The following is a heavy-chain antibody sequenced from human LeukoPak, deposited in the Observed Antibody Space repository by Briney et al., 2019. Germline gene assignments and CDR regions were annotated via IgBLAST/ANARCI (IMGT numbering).Heavy chain of an antibody. CDR3: ARDGYCSSTSCHRYYYYYYMDV. J-gene: IGHJ6*03. Sequence: GRSLRLSCAASGFTFSRYSMNWVRQAPGKGLEWVSSISTSSIYIYYADSVKGRFTISRDNAKNTLYLQMNSLRAEDTAVYYCARDGYCSSTSCHRYYYYYYMDVWGKGTTVTISS. D-gene: IGHD2-2*01. CDR2: ISTSSIYI. CDR1: GFTFSRYS. V-gene: IGHV3-21*01.